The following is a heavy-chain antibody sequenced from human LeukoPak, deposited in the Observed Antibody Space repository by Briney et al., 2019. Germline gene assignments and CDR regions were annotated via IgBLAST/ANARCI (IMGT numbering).Heavy chain of an antibody. D-gene: IGHD3-10*01. V-gene: IGHV3-48*04. J-gene: IGHJ4*02. CDR3: RFGDFNDF. Sequence: GGSLRLSCAASGFTFSSYRMHWVRKAPGKGLEWVSCITSSSSSMSYAGSVEGRFTISRDNAKNSLYLQMNSLSAEDTAVYYCRFGDFNDFWGQGTLVTVSS. CDR1: GFTFSSYR. CDR2: ITSSSSSM.